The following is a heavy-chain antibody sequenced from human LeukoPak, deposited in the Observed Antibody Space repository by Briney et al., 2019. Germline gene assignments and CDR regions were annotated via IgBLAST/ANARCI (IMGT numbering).Heavy chain of an antibody. CDR2: IYTSGST. J-gene: IGHJ6*03. CDR3: ARVYTAMDYYYYYYYMDV. CDR1: GGSINNYY. Sequence: SETLSLTCIVSGGSINNYYWNWIRQPAGQGLEWIGRIYTSGSTNYNPSLKSRVTMSVDTSKNQFSLKLRSVTAADTAVYYCARVYTAMDYYYYYYYMDVWGKGTTVTISS. D-gene: IGHD5-18*01. V-gene: IGHV4-4*07.